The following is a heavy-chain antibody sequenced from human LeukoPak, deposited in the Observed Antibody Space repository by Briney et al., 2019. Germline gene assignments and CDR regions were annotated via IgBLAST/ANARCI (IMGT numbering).Heavy chain of an antibody. Sequence: ASVKVSCKASGYTFTNYGITWVRQVPGQGLQWLGWISAYNGNANYAQKLQDRLTLTSDTSTTTAYMELRSLRSDDTAIYYCARTPKQFGELYQPGDPWGQVTLVTVSS. CDR1: GYTFTNYG. V-gene: IGHV1-18*01. D-gene: IGHD3-10*01. CDR2: ISAYNGNA. J-gene: IGHJ5*02. CDR3: ARTPKQFGELYQPGDP.